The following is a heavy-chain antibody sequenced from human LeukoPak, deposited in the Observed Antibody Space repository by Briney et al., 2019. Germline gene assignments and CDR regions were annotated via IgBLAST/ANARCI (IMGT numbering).Heavy chain of an antibody. V-gene: IGHV3-7*01. CDR1: GFTFITYW. Sequence: GGSLRLSCAASGFTFITYWMTWVRQAPGKGLGWVANVNQDGTLKNYVDSLRDPFIISRDNAKDSLYLQMNQLRAEETAVYYCARNSYYRFDFWGQGTLVAVSS. CDR3: ARNSYYRFDF. J-gene: IGHJ4*02. CDR2: VNQDGTLK. D-gene: IGHD3-10*01.